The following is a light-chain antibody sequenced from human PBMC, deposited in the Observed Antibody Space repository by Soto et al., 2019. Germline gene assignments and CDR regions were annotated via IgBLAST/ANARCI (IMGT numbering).Light chain of an antibody. CDR3: QQSYGTPLT. Sequence: DMEMTQSPSSLSASVGDRVTITCRASQSISNYLNWYQHKPGKVPKLLIYAASSLQSGVPTRFSGSGSGTDFTLIINSLQPEDFATYYCQQSYGTPLTFGGGTKIEIK. V-gene: IGKV1-39*01. J-gene: IGKJ4*01. CDR2: AAS. CDR1: QSISNY.